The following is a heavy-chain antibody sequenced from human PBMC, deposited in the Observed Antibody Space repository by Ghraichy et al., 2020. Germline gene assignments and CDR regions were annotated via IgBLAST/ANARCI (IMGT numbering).Heavy chain of an antibody. CDR2: ISDSGDT. J-gene: IGHJ4*02. Sequence: SETLSLTCTVSGGSISRYYWSWIRQPPGKGLEWIGYISDSGDTSYNPSLRGRVTVSLDTSKNQFSLKLSSVTAADTAVYYCARPAGSGYWYYFDYWGQGTLDTVSS. V-gene: IGHV4-59*08. CDR1: GGSISRYY. CDR3: ARPAGSGYWYYFDY. D-gene: IGHD2-15*01.